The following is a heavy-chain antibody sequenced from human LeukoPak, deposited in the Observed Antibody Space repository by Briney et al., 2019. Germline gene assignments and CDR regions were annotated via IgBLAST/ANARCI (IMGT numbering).Heavy chain of an antibody. V-gene: IGHV3-48*03. D-gene: IGHD1-26*01. CDR2: IIGSGSTK. CDR1: GFSFSTYE. CDR3: ARRAASGSHLDC. Sequence: GGSLRLSCAASGFSFSTYEMNWVRQAPGKGLEWVSYIIGSGSTKYYADSVKGRFTISRDNAKNSLYLQMSSLRAEDTSVYYCARRAASGSHLDCWGQGTLVTVSS. J-gene: IGHJ4*02.